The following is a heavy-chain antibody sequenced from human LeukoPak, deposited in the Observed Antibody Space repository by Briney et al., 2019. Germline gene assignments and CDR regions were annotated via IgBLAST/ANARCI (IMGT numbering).Heavy chain of an antibody. D-gene: IGHD6-13*01. CDR1: GGSISSSSYY. V-gene: IGHV4-39*01. CDR2: IYYSGST. J-gene: IGHJ5*02. Sequence: SETLSLTCTVSGGSISSSSYYWGWIRQPPGKGLEWIGSIYYSGSTYYNPSLKSRVTISVDTSKNQFSLKLSSVTAADTAVYYCAWSSRGLFDPWGQGTLVTVSS. CDR3: AWSSRGLFDP.